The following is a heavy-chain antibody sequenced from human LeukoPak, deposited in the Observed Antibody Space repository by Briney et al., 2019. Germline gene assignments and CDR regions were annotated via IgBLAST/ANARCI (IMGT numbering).Heavy chain of an antibody. V-gene: IGHV4-4*09. CDR1: GGSISSYY. D-gene: IGHD3-3*01. CDR2: IYTSGST. CDR3: ARLSAPHYDFWSGYYNSYYYYMDV. J-gene: IGHJ6*03. Sequence: SETLSLTCTVSGGSISSYYWSWIRQPPGKGLEWIGYIYTSGSTNYNPSLKSRVTISVDTSKNQFSLKLSSVTAADTAVYYRARLSAPHYDFWSGYYNSYYYYMDVWGKGTTVTVSS.